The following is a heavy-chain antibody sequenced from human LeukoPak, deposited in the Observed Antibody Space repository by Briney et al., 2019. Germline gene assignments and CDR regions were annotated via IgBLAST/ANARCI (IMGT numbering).Heavy chain of an antibody. D-gene: IGHD5-24*01. V-gene: IGHV3-11*04. CDR1: GFSFSVYY. J-gene: IGHJ4*02. CDR3: ARRDGYNSYYFDF. Sequence: PGGSLRLSCAASGFSFSVYYMSWIRQAPGKGLQWVSYISSSGTTIYYADSVRGRFTISRDNAKNSLYLQMNSLRAEDTAVYYCARRDGYNSYYFDFWGQGTLVTVSS. CDR2: ISSSGTTI.